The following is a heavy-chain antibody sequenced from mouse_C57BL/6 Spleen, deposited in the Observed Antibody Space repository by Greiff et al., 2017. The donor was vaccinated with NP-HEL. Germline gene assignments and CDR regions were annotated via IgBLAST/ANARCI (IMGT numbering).Heavy chain of an antibody. D-gene: IGHD2-5*01. CDR2: IYPGDGDT. CDR1: GYAFSSYW. V-gene: IGHV1-80*01. Sequence: VQLVESGAELVKPGASVKISCKASGYAFSSYWMNWVKQRPGKGLEWIGQIYPGDGDTNYNGKFKGKATLTADKSSSTAYMQLSSLTSEDSAVYFCASGGYYSNLYAMDYWGQGTSVTVSS. CDR3: ASGGYYSNLYAMDY. J-gene: IGHJ4*01.